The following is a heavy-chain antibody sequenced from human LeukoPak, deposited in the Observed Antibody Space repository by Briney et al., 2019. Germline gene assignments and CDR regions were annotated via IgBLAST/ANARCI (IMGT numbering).Heavy chain of an antibody. D-gene: IGHD3-22*01. CDR1: GASISSSGYY. CDR3: ARVTNYYDSSGYYYYYMDV. Sequence: SETLSLTCTVSGASISSSGYYWGWIRQPPGKGLEWIGSIYYSGSTYYNPSLKSRVTISVDTSKNQFSLKLSSVTAADTAVYYCARVTNYYDSSGYYYYYMDVWGKGTTVTISS. V-gene: IGHV4-39*07. J-gene: IGHJ6*03. CDR2: IYYSGST.